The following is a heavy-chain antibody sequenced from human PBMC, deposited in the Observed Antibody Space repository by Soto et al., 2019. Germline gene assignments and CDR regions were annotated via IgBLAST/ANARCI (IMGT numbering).Heavy chain of an antibody. J-gene: IGHJ4*02. CDR3: ARGPYYDSSGPTGY. CDR1: GFTFSSYA. CDR2: ISYDGSNK. D-gene: IGHD3-22*01. Sequence: QVQLVESGGGVVQPGRSLRLSCAASGFTFSSYAMHWVRQAPGKGLEWVAVISYDGSNKYYADSVKGRFTISRDNSKNTLYLQMNSLRAEDTAVYYCARGPYYDSSGPTGYWGQGTLVTVSS. V-gene: IGHV3-30-3*01.